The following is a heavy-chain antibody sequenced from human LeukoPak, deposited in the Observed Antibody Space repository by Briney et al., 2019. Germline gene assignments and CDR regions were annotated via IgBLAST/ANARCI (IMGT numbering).Heavy chain of an antibody. Sequence: PGGSLRLSCVASGFTFSSYEMNWVRQAPGKGLEWVSYISSSGSTIYYADSVKGRFTISRDNAKHSLYLQMNSLRAEHTAVYYCARRDHSITMVRGVTYYYYNGMDVWGQGTTVTVSS. D-gene: IGHD3-10*01. J-gene: IGHJ6*02. CDR3: ARRDHSITMVRGVTYYYYNGMDV. V-gene: IGHV3-48*03. CDR2: ISSSGSTI. CDR1: GFTFSSYE.